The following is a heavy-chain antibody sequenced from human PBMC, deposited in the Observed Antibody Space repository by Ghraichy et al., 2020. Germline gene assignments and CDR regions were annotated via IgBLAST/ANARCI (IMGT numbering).Heavy chain of an antibody. Sequence: VSAISGSGGRTYYADSVKGRFTISRDNSKNTLYLQMNSLRAEDTAVYYCAKAPRYCSSTSCYVYYYMDVWGKGIIVTV. J-gene: IGHJ6*03. D-gene: IGHD2-2*01. CDR2: ISGSGGRT. V-gene: IGHV3-23*01. CDR3: AKAPRYCSSTSCYVYYYMDV.